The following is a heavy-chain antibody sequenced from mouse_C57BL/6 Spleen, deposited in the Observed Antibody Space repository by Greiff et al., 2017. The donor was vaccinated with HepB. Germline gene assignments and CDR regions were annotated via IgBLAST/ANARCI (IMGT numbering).Heavy chain of an antibody. CDR2: IYPGDGDT. V-gene: IGHV1-82*01. CDR3: ARGDYPFFDY. Sequence: QVQLQQSGPELVKPGASVKISCKASGYAFSSSWMNWVKQRPGKGLEWIGRIYPGDGDTNYNGKFKGKATLTADKSSSTAYMQLSSLTSEDSAVYFCARGDYPFFDYWGQGTTLTVSS. J-gene: IGHJ2*01. CDR1: GYAFSSSW. D-gene: IGHD2-4*01.